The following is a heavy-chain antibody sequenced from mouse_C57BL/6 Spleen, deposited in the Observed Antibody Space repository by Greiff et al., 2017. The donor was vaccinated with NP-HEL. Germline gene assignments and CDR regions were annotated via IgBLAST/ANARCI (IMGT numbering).Heavy chain of an antibody. D-gene: IGHD2-3*01. CDR3: ARGGYDGYHDY. V-gene: IGHV1-66*01. CDR2: IYPGSGNT. J-gene: IGHJ2*01. CDR1: GYSFTSYY. Sequence: VKLQESGPELVKPGASVKISCKASGYSFTSYYIHWVKQRPGQGLEWIGWIYPGSGNTKYNEKFKGKATLTADTSSSTAYMQLSSLTSEDSAVYYCARGGYDGYHDYWGQGTTLTVSS.